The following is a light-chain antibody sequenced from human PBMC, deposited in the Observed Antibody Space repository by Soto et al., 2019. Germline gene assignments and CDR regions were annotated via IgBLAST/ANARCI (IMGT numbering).Light chain of an antibody. CDR2: IST. V-gene: IGLV1-40*01. CDR3: QSYDSSLSGYV. J-gene: IGLJ1*01. CDR1: SSNIGTGFD. Sequence: QSVLTQPPSVSGAPGQRVTISCTGSSSNIGTGFDVHWYRQLPGTAPKLLIYISTNRPSGVPDRFSGSKSGTSASLAITGLQAEDEAHDYCQSYDSSLSGYVFGSGTKLTVL.